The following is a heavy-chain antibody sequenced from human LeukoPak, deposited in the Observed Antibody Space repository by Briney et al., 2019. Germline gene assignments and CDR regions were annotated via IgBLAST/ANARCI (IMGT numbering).Heavy chain of an antibody. CDR1: GFTFDDYA. J-gene: IGHJ6*02. CDR3: ARRGGSPKDYYYGMDV. D-gene: IGHD1-26*01. V-gene: IGHV3-73*01. Sequence: GGSLRLSCTASGFTFDDYAMHWVRQASGKGLEWVGRIRSKTHSYATAYAASLRGRFTISRDDSKNTAYLQLNSLRTEDTAVYYCARRGGSPKDYYYGMDVWGQGTTVIVSS. CDR2: IRSKTHSYAT.